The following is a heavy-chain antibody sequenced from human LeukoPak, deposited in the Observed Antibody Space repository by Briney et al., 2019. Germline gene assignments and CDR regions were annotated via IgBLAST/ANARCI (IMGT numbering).Heavy chain of an antibody. CDR3: AGGTIAVAGNDWFDP. CDR2: IIPLLGMV. D-gene: IGHD6-19*01. CDR1: GGTLSSYA. V-gene: IGHV1-69*04. Sequence: ASVKVSCKASGGTLSSYAISWVRQAPGQGLEWVGRIIPLLGMVNYAQKFQGRVTIIADKSTSTAYMELSSLRFEDTAVYYCAGGTIAVAGNDWFDPWGQGTLVTVSS. J-gene: IGHJ5*02.